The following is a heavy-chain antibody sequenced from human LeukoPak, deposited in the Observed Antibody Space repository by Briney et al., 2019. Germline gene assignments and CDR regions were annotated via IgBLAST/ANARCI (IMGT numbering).Heavy chain of an antibody. CDR3: ARGGVVAHHLYYFHMDV. CDR2: INHSGTT. V-gene: IGHV4-34*01. D-gene: IGHD3-3*01. Sequence: SETLSLTCAVSGGSFSGYYWSWIRQPPGKGLEWIGEINHSGTTNYNPSLKSRVTISTDTSKNQFSLKLTSVTAADTAMYYRARGGVVAHHLYYFHMDVWGNGTTVTVSS. CDR1: GGSFSGYY. J-gene: IGHJ6*03.